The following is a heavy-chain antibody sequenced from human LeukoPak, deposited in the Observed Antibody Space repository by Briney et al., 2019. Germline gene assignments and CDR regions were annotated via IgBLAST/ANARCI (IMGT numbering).Heavy chain of an antibody. CDR2: INSDGSST. J-gene: IGHJ4*02. CDR1: GFTFSSYW. CDR3: ARPVYCSSTSCLDSDY. V-gene: IGHV3-74*01. Sequence: QAGGSLRLSCAASGFTFSSYWMHWVRQAPGKGLVWVSRINSDGSSTSYADSVKGRFTISRDNAKNTLYLQMNSLRAEDTAVYYCARPVYCSSTSCLDSDYWGQGTLVTVSS. D-gene: IGHD2-2*01.